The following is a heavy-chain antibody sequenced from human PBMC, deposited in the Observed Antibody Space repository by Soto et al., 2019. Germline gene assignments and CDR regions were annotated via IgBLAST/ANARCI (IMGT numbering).Heavy chain of an antibody. D-gene: IGHD1-7*01. CDR1: XFTXSXXX. CDR2: ISGSGGST. J-gene: IGHJ6*02. CDR3: AKGLELRYYGMDV. V-gene: IGHV3-23*01. Sequence: EVQLLESGXGXVQXGXSLXXSXXXSXFTXSXXXMXXVRXAPGKGLEWVSAISGSGGSTYYADSVKGRFTISRDNSKNTLYLQMNSLRAEDTAVYYCAKGLELRYYGMDVWGQGTTVTVSS.